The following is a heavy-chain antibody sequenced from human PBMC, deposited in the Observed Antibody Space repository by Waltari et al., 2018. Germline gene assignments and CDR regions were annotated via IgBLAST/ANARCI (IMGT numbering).Heavy chain of an antibody. V-gene: IGHV3-23*01. CDR3: ASSEMATMLWTGAYDL. CDR1: GFTFNSYG. J-gene: IGHJ3*01. CDR2: ISGSGSVT. Sequence: EVQLLESGGGLVQPGGSLRLSCAASGFTFNSYGMTWVRQAPGKGLEWVSSISGSGSVTYYADSVKGRFSISRDNSKNTLYLQLTSLRDDDTAVYYCASSEMATMLWTGAYDLWGQGTLVTVSS. D-gene: IGHD5-12*01.